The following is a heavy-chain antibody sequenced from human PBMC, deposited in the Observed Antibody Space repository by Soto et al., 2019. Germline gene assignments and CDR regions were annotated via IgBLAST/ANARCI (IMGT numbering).Heavy chain of an antibody. V-gene: IGHV1-69*01. CDR3: ATEGVSVPAGTFEY. CDR2: IIPILRSV. J-gene: IGHJ4*02. Sequence: QVQLVQSGAEVLNPGSSLKVSCKASGDTLGSFAFSWVRQAPGQGLEWLGGIIPILRSVSHAQRFQGRHTLTADESSRTVFMELTRLTSEDTADYYCATEGVSVPAGTFEYWGQGTLVTVSS. CDR1: GDTLGSFA. D-gene: IGHD2-2*01.